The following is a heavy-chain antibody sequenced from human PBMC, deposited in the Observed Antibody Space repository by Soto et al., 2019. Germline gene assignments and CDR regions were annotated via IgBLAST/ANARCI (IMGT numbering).Heavy chain of an antibody. Sequence: SQTLSLTCSISGDSVSSNSVVWNWIRQSPSRGLEWLGRTYYRPKWYNEYAVSVKSRIAINPDTSKNQFSLQMNSLRVEDTAVFYCAKDTYYHDSSGYYTFDYWGQGTLVTVSS. CDR1: GDSVSSNSVV. J-gene: IGHJ4*02. CDR2: TYYRPKWYN. V-gene: IGHV6-1*01. CDR3: AKDTYYHDSSGYYTFDY. D-gene: IGHD3-22*01.